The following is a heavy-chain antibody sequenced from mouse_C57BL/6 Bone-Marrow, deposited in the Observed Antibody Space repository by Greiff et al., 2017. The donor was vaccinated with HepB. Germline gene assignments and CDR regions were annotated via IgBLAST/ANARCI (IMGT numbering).Heavy chain of an antibody. J-gene: IGHJ3*01. Sequence: VQLQQSGAELVMPGASVKLSCKASGYTFTSYWMHWVKQRPGQGLEWIGEIDPSDSYTNYNQKFKGKSTLTVDKSSSTAYMQLSSLTSEDSAVYYCARWLWAYWGQGTLVTVSA. CDR2: IDPSDSYT. CDR1: GYTFTSYW. CDR3: ARWLWAY. D-gene: IGHD2-2*01. V-gene: IGHV1-69*01.